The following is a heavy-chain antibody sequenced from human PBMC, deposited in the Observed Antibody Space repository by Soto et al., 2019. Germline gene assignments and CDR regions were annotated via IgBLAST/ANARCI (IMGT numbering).Heavy chain of an antibody. CDR3: AKQGKYYDILTGYSWFDP. J-gene: IGHJ5*02. CDR1: GFTFSSYG. V-gene: IGHV3-30*18. D-gene: IGHD3-9*01. CDR2: ISYDGSNK. Sequence: GGSLRLSCAASGFTFSSYGMHWVRQAPGKGLEWVAAISYDGSNKYYADSVKGRFTISRDNSKNTLYLQMNSLRAEDTAVYYCAKQGKYYDILTGYSWFDPWGQGTLVTVSS.